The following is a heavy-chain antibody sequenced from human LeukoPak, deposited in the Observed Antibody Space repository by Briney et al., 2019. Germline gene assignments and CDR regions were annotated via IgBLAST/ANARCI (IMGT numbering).Heavy chain of an antibody. CDR1: GFTYGSYW. V-gene: IGHV3-7*05. CDR2: IKEDGREK. D-gene: IGHD2-21*01. Sequence: GGSVRLSRASCGFTYGSYWMRWVRQAPGKGLEGVANIKEDGREKYYVDSVKGRFTISREHAKNSLYLQMNSLGAEDTAVYYCATQFWWAAVLDTVLDDWGQGTLVTVSS. J-gene: IGHJ1*01. CDR3: ATQFWWAAVLDTVLDD.